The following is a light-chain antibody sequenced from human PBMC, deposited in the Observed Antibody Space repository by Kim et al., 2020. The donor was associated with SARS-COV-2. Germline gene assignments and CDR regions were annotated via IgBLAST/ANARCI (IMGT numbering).Light chain of an antibody. J-gene: IGLJ2*01. CDR2: QDS. CDR3: QAWDSSRV. Sequence: SYELTQPPSVSVSPGQTASITCSGDKLGDKYACWYQQKPGQSPVLVIYQDSKRLSGIPERFSGSNSGNTATLTISGTQARDEADYYCQAWDSSRVFGGGT. V-gene: IGLV3-1*01. CDR1: KLGDKY.